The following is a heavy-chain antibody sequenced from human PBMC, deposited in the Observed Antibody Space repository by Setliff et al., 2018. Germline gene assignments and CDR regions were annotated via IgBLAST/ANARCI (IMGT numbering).Heavy chain of an antibody. Sequence: PSETLSLTCTVSGGSISSGGFYWSWIRQHPGKGLEWIGYIYYSGSTYYNPALKSRVTISVDTSKNQFSLKLSSVTAADTAVYYCARLQYEMGLVYYYYYYMDVWGKGTTVTVSS. J-gene: IGHJ6*03. CDR1: GGSISSGGFY. D-gene: IGHD4-4*01. CDR2: IYYSGST. CDR3: ARLQYEMGLVYYYYYYMDV. V-gene: IGHV4-31*03.